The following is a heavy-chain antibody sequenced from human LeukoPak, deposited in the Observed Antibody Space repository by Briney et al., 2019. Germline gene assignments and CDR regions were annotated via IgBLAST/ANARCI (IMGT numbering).Heavy chain of an antibody. D-gene: IGHD6-13*01. CDR3: ACRDLTSTWSFP. J-gene: IGHJ5*02. CDR2: IYPGDLRV. V-gene: IGHV5-51*01. CDR1: GYSFTSYW. Sequence: GESLKISCQGFGYSFTSYWIGWVRQMPGKGMERMGVIYPGDLRVRYNPSFQGQVTISVDKSINTAYLQWVSLRASDSAMYYCACRDLTSTWSFPWGQGTLVTVSS.